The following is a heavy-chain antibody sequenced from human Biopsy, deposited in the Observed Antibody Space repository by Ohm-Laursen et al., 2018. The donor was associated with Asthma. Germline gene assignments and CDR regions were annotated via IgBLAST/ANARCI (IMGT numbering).Heavy chain of an antibody. CDR1: SGSITSGGYY. CDR3: ARAQDYYDSRGYYRSFDY. CDR2: IYYSGST. V-gene: IGHV4-31*03. Sequence: SETLSLTCTVSSGSITSGGYYWTWIRQHPGKGLEWMGFIYYSGSTYYNPSLKSRVSISIDTSKNQFSLKLSSVTAADTAVYYCARAQDYYDSRGYYRSFDYWGQGTLVTVSS. D-gene: IGHD3-22*01. J-gene: IGHJ4*02.